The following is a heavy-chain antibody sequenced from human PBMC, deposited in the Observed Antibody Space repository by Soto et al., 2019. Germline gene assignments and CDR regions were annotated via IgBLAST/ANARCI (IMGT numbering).Heavy chain of an antibody. D-gene: IGHD3-22*01. Sequence: QVQLQQWGAGLLKPSETLSLTCAVYGGSFSGYYWSWIRQPPGKGLEWIGEINHSGSTNYNPSLKSRVTISVDTSKNQFSLKLSSVTAADTAVYYCARRDYYYDSSGYYLGYFQHWGQGTLVTVSS. CDR2: INHSGST. J-gene: IGHJ1*01. CDR1: GGSFSGYY. V-gene: IGHV4-34*01. CDR3: ARRDYYYDSSGYYLGYFQH.